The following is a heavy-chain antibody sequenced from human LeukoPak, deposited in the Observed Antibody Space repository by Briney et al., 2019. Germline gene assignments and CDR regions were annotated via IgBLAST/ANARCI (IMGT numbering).Heavy chain of an antibody. CDR1: GFTFNSHW. J-gene: IGHJ3*02. CDR3: AREWHDAFDI. Sequence: PGGSLRLSCAASGFTFNSHWMHWVRQAPGKWLVWVSRINGDGSSTTYADSVRGRFTISRDDAKNTLYLEMNSLRAEDTAVYYCAREWHDAFDIWGQGTMVTVSS. D-gene: IGHD5-24*01. CDR2: INGDGSST. V-gene: IGHV3-74*01.